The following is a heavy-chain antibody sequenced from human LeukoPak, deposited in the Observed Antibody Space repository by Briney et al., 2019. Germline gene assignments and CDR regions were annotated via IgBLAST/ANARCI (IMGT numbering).Heavy chain of an antibody. Sequence: SETLSLTCTVSGVSISSSNSYWGWIRQPPGKGLEWIGSIYYSGNTYYNASLKSQVSISIDTSKNQFSLKLTSVTAADTAVYYCARGGGSGSYYNWFDPWGQGTLVTVSS. CDR2: IYYSGNT. CDR1: GVSISSSNSY. CDR3: ARGGGSGSYYNWFDP. D-gene: IGHD3-10*01. J-gene: IGHJ5*02. V-gene: IGHV4-39*07.